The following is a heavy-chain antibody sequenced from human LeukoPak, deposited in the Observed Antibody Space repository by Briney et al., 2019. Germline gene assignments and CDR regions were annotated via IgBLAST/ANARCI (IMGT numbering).Heavy chain of an antibody. CDR3: ASHALDTAMGWPYYYYGMDV. CDR1: GGTFSSYA. CDR2: IIPIFGTA. D-gene: IGHD5-18*01. Sequence: GSSVKVSCKASGGTFSSYAISWVRQAPGQGLEWMGGIIPIFGTANYAQKFQGRVTITADESTSTAYMELSSLRSEDTAVYYCASHALDTAMGWPYYYYGMDVWGQGTTVTVSS. J-gene: IGHJ6*02. V-gene: IGHV1-69*01.